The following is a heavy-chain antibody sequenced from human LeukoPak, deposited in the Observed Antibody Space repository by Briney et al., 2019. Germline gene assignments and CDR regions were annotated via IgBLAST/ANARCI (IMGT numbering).Heavy chain of an antibody. CDR3: ARYNTGSVDY. V-gene: IGHV3-33*01. D-gene: IGHD2-8*02. CDR1: GFTFSSYG. J-gene: IGHJ4*02. CDR2: IWYDGSKK. Sequence: QPGRSLRLSCAASGFTFSSYGMHWVRQAPGKGLEWVAVIWYDGSKKYYADSVKGRFTISRDNSKNTLYLEMDSLRAEDTAFYYCARYNTGSVDYWGQGTLVTVSS.